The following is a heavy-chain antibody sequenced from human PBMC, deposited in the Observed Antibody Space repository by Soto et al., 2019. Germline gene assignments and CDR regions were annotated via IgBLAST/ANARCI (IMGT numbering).Heavy chain of an antibody. CDR1: GGSISSSSYY. J-gene: IGHJ5*02. D-gene: IGHD6-13*01. V-gene: IGHV4-39*07. CDR3: ARDLGVGAAAGTGWFDP. Sequence: SETLSLTCTVSGGSISSSSYYWGWIRQPPGKGLEWIGSIYYSGSTYYNPSLKSRVTISVDTSKNQLSLKLSSVTAADTAVYYFARDLGVGAAAGTGWFDPWGQGTLVTVSS. CDR2: IYYSGST.